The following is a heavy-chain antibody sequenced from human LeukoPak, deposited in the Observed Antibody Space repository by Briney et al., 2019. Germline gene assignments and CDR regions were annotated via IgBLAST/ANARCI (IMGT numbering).Heavy chain of an antibody. CDR1: GFTFSSYW. CDR2: INSDGSST. Sequence: GGSLRLSCAASGFTFSSYWMHWVRQAQGKGLVWVSRINSDGSSTSYADSVKGRFTISRDNAKNTLYLQMNSLRAEDTAVYYCARATIVGWFGELSLYYYGMDVWGQGTTVTVSS. J-gene: IGHJ6*02. CDR3: ARATIVGWFGELSLYYYGMDV. V-gene: IGHV3-74*01. D-gene: IGHD3-10*01.